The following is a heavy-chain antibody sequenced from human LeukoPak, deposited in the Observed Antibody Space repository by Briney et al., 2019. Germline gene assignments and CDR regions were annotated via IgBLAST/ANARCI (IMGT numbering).Heavy chain of an antibody. V-gene: IGHV4-39*01. Sequence: SETLSLTCTVSGGSISSSSYYWGWLRQPPGKGLEWIGSIYYSGSTYYNPSLKSRVTISVDTSKNQFSLKLSSVTAADTAVYYCARRQNYYDSSGYYRFFDYWGQGTLVTVSS. D-gene: IGHD3-22*01. CDR3: ARRQNYYDSSGYYRFFDY. CDR2: IYYSGST. CDR1: GGSISSSSYY. J-gene: IGHJ4*02.